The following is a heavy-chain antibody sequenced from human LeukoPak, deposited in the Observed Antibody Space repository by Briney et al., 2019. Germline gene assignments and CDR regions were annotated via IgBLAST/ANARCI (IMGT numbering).Heavy chain of an antibody. J-gene: IGHJ3*02. D-gene: IGHD2-15*01. CDR3: ARDRYCSGGSCDAFDI. CDR2: IWYDGSNK. V-gene: IGHV3-33*01. Sequence: PGGSLRLSCAASGFTFSSYGMHWVRQAPGKVLEWVAVIWYDGSNKYYADSVKGRFTISRDNSKNTLYLQMNSLRAEDTAVYYCARDRYCSGGSCDAFDIWGQGTMVTVSS. CDR1: GFTFSSYG.